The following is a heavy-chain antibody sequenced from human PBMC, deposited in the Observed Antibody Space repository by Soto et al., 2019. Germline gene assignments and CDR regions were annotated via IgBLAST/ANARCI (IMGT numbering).Heavy chain of an antibody. CDR1: GDSVSINSAG. V-gene: IGHV6-1*01. Sequence: PSQTHSLTCAITGDSVSINSAGWRWVRQSTSRGLEWLGRKYYRSKWYYEYAGSVRGRITIIPDTSKNQYSLHLNSVTPEDTAVYFCARGERYSRRIFGYWRQGXLVTAYS. D-gene: IGHD1-26*01. J-gene: IGHJ4*01. CDR2: KYYRSKWYY. CDR3: ARGERYSRRIFGY.